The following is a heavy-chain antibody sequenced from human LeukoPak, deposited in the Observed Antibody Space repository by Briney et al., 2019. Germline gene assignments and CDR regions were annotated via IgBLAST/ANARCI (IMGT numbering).Heavy chain of an antibody. CDR3: ASYSRDGYNLFDY. CDR1: GYTFTTHA. D-gene: IGHD5-24*01. V-gene: IGHV7-4-1*02. Sequence: ASVKVSCKASGYTFTTHAMNWVRQAPGQGLEWMGWINTNTGNPTYAQGFTGRFVFSLDTSVSTAYLQISSLKAEDTAVYYCASYSRDGYNLFDYWGQGTLVTVSS. J-gene: IGHJ4*02. CDR2: INTNTGNP.